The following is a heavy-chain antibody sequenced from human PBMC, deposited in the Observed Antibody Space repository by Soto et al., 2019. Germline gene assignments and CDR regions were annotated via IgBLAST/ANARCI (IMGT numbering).Heavy chain of an antibody. D-gene: IGHD3-16*01. Sequence: QVQLQQWGAGLLKPSETLSLTCAVYSGSFSGYYWSWIRQPPGKGLEWIGEIYQSVSVIYNPSLASRVTISGDSSKNQFSLKLSSVTAADTAVYYCARHGGYYFDYWGQGTLGTVSS. CDR3: ARHGGYYFDY. V-gene: IGHV4-34*01. CDR1: SGSFSGYY. J-gene: IGHJ4*02. CDR2: IYQSVSV.